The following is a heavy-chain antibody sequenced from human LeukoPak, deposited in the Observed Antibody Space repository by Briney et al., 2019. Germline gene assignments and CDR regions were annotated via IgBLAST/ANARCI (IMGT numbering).Heavy chain of an antibody. CDR3: ARGSTVTTY. CDR1: GGSFSGYY. Sequence: PSETLSLTCAVYGGSFSGYYWSWIRQPPGKGLEWIGEINHSGSTNYNPSLKSRVTISVDTSKNQFSLKLSSVAAADTAVYYCARGSTVTTYWGQGTLVTVSS. CDR2: INHSGST. D-gene: IGHD4-17*01. J-gene: IGHJ4*02. V-gene: IGHV4-34*01.